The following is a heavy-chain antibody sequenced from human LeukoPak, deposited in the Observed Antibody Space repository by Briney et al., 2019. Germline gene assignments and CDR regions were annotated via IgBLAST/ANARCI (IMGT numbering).Heavy chain of an antibody. Sequence: GGSLRLSCAASGFTVSSNYMTWVRQAPGKGLECVSVVYTGGSTYYADSVEGRSTISRDNSKNTLYLHMNSLRPEDTAVYYCAGCRWNYHYFEHWGQGTLVTVSS. D-gene: IGHD1-7*01. CDR3: AGCRWNYHYFEH. CDR1: GFTVSSNY. J-gene: IGHJ4*02. CDR2: VYTGGST. V-gene: IGHV3-66*01.